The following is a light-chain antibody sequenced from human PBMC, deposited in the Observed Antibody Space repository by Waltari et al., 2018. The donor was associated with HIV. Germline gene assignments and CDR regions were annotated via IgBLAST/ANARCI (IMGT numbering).Light chain of an antibody. CDR3: CSYAGSYTLV. J-gene: IGLJ2*01. CDR1: SSDVGRYNY. Sequence: QSALTQPRSVSGSPGQSVTISCTGTSSDVGRYNYVSWYQHYPGRAPNLMMYDVSKRPSVVPDRFSGSKSGNTASLTISGLQTEDEGDYYCCSYAGSYTLVFGGGTKLTVL. CDR2: DVS. V-gene: IGLV2-11*01.